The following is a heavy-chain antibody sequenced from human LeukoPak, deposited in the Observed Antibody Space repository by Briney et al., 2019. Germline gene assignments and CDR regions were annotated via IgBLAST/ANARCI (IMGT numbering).Heavy chain of an antibody. Sequence: PGGSLRLSCAASGFTFSSYAMHWVRQAPGKGLEWVAVISYDGSNKYYADSVKGRFTISRDNSKNTLYLQMNSLRAEDTAVYYCARDYYGSGSYYRDWGQGTLVTVSS. V-gene: IGHV3-30-3*01. CDR1: GFTFSSYA. J-gene: IGHJ4*02. CDR2: ISYDGSNK. CDR3: ARDYYGSGSYYRD. D-gene: IGHD3-10*01.